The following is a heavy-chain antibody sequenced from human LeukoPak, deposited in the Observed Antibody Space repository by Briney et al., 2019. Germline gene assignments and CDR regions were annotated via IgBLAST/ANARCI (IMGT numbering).Heavy chain of an antibody. CDR3: AKVPYYYDSSGLLDAFDI. Sequence: GGSLRLSCAASGFTFSSYAMSWVRQAPGKGLECVSAISGSGGSTYYADSVKGRFTISRDNSKNTLYLQMNSLRAEDTAVYYCAKVPYYYDSSGLLDAFDIWGQGTMVTVSS. CDR1: GFTFSSYA. D-gene: IGHD3-22*01. CDR2: ISGSGGST. V-gene: IGHV3-23*01. J-gene: IGHJ3*02.